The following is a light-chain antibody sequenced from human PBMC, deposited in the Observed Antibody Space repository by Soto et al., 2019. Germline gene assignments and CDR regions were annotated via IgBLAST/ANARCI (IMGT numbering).Light chain of an antibody. Sequence: EIVLTQSPGTLSLSPGERATLSCRASQSINNRYLAWYQQKPGQAPRLLIYGASSRATGIPDRLSGSGSGTDFTLTISRLEPEDFAVYYCQQFGSSPGFTFGPGTKVDMK. V-gene: IGKV3-20*01. J-gene: IGKJ3*01. CDR2: GAS. CDR1: QSINNRY. CDR3: QQFGSSPGFT.